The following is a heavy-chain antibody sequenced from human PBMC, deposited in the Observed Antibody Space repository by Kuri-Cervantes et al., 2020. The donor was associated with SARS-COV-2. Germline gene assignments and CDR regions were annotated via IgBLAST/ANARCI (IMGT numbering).Heavy chain of an antibody. CDR2: ISYDGSNK. D-gene: IGHD3-16*01. Sequence: GESLKISCAASGFTFSSYAMHWVRQAPGKRLEWVAVISYDGSNKYYADSVKGRFTISRDNSKNTLYLQMNSLRAEDTAVYYCARGDIGNWGIDYWGQGTLVTVSS. J-gene: IGHJ4*02. V-gene: IGHV3-30*04. CDR3: ARGDIGNWGIDY. CDR1: GFTFSSYA.